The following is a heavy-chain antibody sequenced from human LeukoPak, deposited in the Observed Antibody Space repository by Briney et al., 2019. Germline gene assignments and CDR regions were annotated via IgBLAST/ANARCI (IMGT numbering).Heavy chain of an antibody. CDR2: ISGSGGST. J-gene: IGHJ3*02. CDR1: GFTFSSYA. CDR3: AKDRYGDYVVTVDVGGAFDI. D-gene: IGHD4-17*01. Sequence: GGSLRLSCAASGFTFSSYAMSWVRQAPGKGLEWVSAISGSGGSTYYADSVKGRFTISRDNSKNTLYLQMNSLRAEDTAVYYCAKDRYGDYVVTVDVGGAFDIWGQGTMVTVSS. V-gene: IGHV3-23*01.